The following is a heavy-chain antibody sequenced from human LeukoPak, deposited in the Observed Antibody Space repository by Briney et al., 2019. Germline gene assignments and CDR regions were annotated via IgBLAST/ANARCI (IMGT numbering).Heavy chain of an antibody. CDR2: ISAYSGDT. CDR1: GYTFTSYG. V-gene: IGHV1-18*01. J-gene: IGHJ3*02. CDR3: ARDLPQAVADLGAFDI. D-gene: IGHD6-19*01. Sequence: GASVKVSCKASGYTFTSYGISWVRQAPGQGLEWTGWISAYSGDTNYAQKFQGRATMTTDTSTSTAYMELRSLRSDDTAVYYCARDLPQAVADLGAFDIWGQGTMVTVSS.